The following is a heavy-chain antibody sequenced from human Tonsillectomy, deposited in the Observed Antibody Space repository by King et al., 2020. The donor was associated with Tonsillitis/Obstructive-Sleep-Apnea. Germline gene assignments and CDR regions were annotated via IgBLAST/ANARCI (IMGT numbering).Heavy chain of an antibody. Sequence: VQLVESGGGLIQPGGSLRLSCAASGFTVSSNYMSWVRQAPGKGLEWVSVIYSGGSTYYADSVKGRFTISRDNSKNTLYLQMNSLRAEDTAVYYCARGGVGATPVGQYFDYWGQGTLVTVSS. D-gene: IGHD1-26*01. CDR3: ARGGVGATPVGQYFDY. CDR1: GFTVSSNY. CDR2: IYSGGST. V-gene: IGHV3-53*01. J-gene: IGHJ4*02.